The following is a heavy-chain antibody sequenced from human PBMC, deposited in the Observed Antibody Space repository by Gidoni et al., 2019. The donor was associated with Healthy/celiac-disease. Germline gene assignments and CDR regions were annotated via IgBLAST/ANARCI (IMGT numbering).Heavy chain of an antibody. Sequence: EVQLVESGGGLVQPGGSLRLSCAASGFTVSSNYMSWVRQAPGKGLEWVSVIYSGGSTYYADSVKGRFTISRDNSKNTLYLQMNSLRAEDTAVYYCARDPATYYYDSRGDYWGQGTLVTVSS. D-gene: IGHD3-22*01. CDR3: ARDPATYYYDSRGDY. CDR1: GFTVSSNY. CDR2: IYSGGST. J-gene: IGHJ4*02. V-gene: IGHV3-66*01.